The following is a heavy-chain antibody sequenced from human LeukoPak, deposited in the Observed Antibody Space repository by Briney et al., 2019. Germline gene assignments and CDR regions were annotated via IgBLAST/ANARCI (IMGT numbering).Heavy chain of an antibody. Sequence: SETLSLTCTVSGGSISSYYWSWIRQPPGKGLEWIGYIYYSGSTNYNPSLKSRVTISVDTSKNQFSLNLSSVTAADTALYYCVGATIGPAGFSFDYWGQGTLVTVSS. CDR3: VGATIGPAGFSFDY. V-gene: IGHV4-59*01. J-gene: IGHJ4*02. D-gene: IGHD6-13*01. CDR2: IYYSGST. CDR1: GGSISSYY.